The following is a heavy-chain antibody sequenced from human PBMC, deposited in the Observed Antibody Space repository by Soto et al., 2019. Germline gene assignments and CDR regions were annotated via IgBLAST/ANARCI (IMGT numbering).Heavy chain of an antibody. CDR2: IYYSGST. J-gene: IGHJ6*02. D-gene: IGHD1-1*01. Sequence: SETLSLTCTVSGGSISSGGYYWSWIRQHPGKGLEWIGYIYYSGSTYYNPSLKSRVTISVDTSKNQSSLKLSSVTAADTAVYYCAGEGTRTYYYGMDVWGQGTTVTVSS. CDR3: AGEGTRTYYYGMDV. CDR1: GGSISSGGYY. V-gene: IGHV4-31*03.